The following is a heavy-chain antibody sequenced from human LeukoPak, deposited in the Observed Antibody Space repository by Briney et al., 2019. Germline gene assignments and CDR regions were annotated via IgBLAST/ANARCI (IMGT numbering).Heavy chain of an antibody. V-gene: IGHV4-59*01. CDR1: GGSISSYY. Sequence: PSETLSLTCTVSGGSISSYYWSWIRQPPGKGLEWIGYIYYSGSTNNNPSLKSRVTISVDTSKNQFSLKLSSVTAADTAVYYCARSGIAAAGTGLDYYYYGMDVWGQGTTVTVSS. J-gene: IGHJ6*02. CDR3: ARSGIAAAGTGLDYYYYGMDV. CDR2: IYYSGST. D-gene: IGHD6-13*01.